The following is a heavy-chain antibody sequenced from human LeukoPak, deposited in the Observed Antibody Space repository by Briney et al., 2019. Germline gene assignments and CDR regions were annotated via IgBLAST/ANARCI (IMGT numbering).Heavy chain of an antibody. Sequence: SETLSLTCTVSGGSISSSSYYWGWIRQPPGKGLEWIGSIYYSGSTYYNPSLKSRVTISVDTSKNQFSLKLSSVTAADTAVYYCAAHDYGDFPLWGQGTLVTVSS. V-gene: IGHV4-39*07. J-gene: IGHJ4*02. D-gene: IGHD4-17*01. CDR3: AAHDYGDFPL. CDR1: GGSISSSSYY. CDR2: IYYSGST.